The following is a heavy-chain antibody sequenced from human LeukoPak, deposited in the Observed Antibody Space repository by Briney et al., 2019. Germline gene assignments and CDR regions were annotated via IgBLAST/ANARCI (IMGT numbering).Heavy chain of an antibody. V-gene: IGHV4-39*01. CDR1: GGSISSNTYY. Sequence: TSETLSLTCTVSGGSISSNTYYWGWIRRPPGKGLEWIGNIHYSGSTYYNPSLKSRVTISVDTSKNQFSLNMSSLTAADTAVYYCATSDTVSTYNWFDPWGQGTLVTVSS. D-gene: IGHD5/OR15-5a*01. CDR2: IHYSGST. CDR3: ATSDTVSTYNWFDP. J-gene: IGHJ5*02.